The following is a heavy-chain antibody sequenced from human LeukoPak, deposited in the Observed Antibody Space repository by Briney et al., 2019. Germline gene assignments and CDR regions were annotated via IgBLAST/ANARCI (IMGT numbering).Heavy chain of an antibody. CDR2: IGAYNGNT. V-gene: IGHV1-18*01. J-gene: IGHJ4*02. D-gene: IGHD2-15*01. CDR3: ARSGCSGGTCFFDY. Sequence: ASVKVSCKASGYTFTSYGISWVRQAPGQGLEWMGWIGAYNGNTNYAQKFQGRVTMTRDMSTSTVYMELSSLRSEDTAVYYCARSGCSGGTCFFDYWGQGTLVTVSS. CDR1: GYTFTSYG.